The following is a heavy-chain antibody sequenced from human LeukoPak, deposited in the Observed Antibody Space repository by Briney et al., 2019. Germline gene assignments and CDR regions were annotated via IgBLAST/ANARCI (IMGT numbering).Heavy chain of an antibody. V-gene: IGHV4-59*01. CDR2: IYYTGST. CDR1: GGSISSYY. Sequence: PSETLSLTCSVSGGSISSYYWSWIRQPPGKGLEWIGYIYYTGSTNYNPSLKSRVTISLDTSKNQFSLKVSSVTAADTAVYYCARELCTTSTCYFDYWGQGTLVTVSS. D-gene: IGHD2/OR15-2a*01. CDR3: ARELCTTSTCYFDY. J-gene: IGHJ4*02.